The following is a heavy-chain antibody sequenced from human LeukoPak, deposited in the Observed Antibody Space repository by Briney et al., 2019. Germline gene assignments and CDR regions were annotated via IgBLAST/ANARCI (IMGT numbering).Heavy chain of an antibody. CDR3: ARDESSGYSSRGVFDI. CDR2: ISSSGSTT. CDR1: GFTFSDYY. V-gene: IGHV3-11*04. Sequence: GGSLRLSCAASGFTFSDYYMSWIRQAPGKGLEWVSYISSSGSTTYYADSVKGRFTISRDNAKNSLYLQMNSLRAEDTAVYYCARDESSGYSSRGVFDIWGQGTMVTVSS. D-gene: IGHD3-22*01. J-gene: IGHJ3*02.